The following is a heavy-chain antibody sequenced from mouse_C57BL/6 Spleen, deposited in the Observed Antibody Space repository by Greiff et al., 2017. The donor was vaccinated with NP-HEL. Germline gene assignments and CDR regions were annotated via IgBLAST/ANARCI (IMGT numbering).Heavy chain of an antibody. CDR1: GFNIKDYY. J-gene: IGHJ4*01. CDR3: AREREYGGNRYNYAMDY. Sequence: VHVKQSGAELVKPGASVKLSCTASGFNIKDYYMHWVKQRTEQGLEWIGRIDPEDGETKYAPKFQGKATITADTSSNTAYLQLSSLTSEDTAVYYSAREREYGGNRYNYAMDYWGQGTSVTVSS. D-gene: IGHD1-1*02. V-gene: IGHV14-2*01. CDR2: IDPEDGET.